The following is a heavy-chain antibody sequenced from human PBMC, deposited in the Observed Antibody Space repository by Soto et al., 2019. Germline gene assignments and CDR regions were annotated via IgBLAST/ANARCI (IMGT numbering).Heavy chain of an antibody. Sequence: QITLKESGPTLVKPTQTLTLTCTFSGFSLSTSGVGVGWIRQPPGKALEWLGLIYWDDDKRYSPSLKSRLTNAKNSSKSQVVLTMTNMHPVDTATYYCAHRLSYGSGSDYFGYWGQGTLVTVSS. CDR3: AHRLSYGSGSDYFGY. D-gene: IGHD3-10*01. CDR1: GFSLSTSGVG. V-gene: IGHV2-5*02. CDR2: IYWDDDK. J-gene: IGHJ4*02.